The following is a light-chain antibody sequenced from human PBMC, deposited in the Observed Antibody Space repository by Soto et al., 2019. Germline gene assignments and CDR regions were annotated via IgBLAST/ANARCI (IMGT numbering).Light chain of an antibody. CDR3: RSYAHSSIYV. V-gene: IGLV2-14*01. CDR2: EVG. Sequence: QSALTQPASVSGSPGQSITISCTGKSSDVGYYNYVSWYQQHPGKAPKLMIYEVGKRPSGVSIRFSGSKSGNTASLTISGLQADDEADYYCRSYAHSSIYVFGTGTKVTVL. J-gene: IGLJ1*01. CDR1: SSDVGYYNY.